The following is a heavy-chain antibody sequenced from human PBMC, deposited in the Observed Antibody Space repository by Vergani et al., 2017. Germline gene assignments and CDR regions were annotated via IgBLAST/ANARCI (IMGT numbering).Heavy chain of an antibody. J-gene: IGHJ4*02. CDR2: IYHSGST. CDR1: GYSISSGYY. CDR3: ASPRGYSYGYLGY. D-gene: IGHD5-18*01. Sequence: QVQLQESGPGLVKPSETLSLTCAVSGYSISSGYYWGWIRQPPGKGVEWIGSIYHSGSTYYNPSRKSRVTISVDTAKNQFSLKLSSVTAADTAVYYCASPRGYSYGYLGYWGQGTLVTVSS. V-gene: IGHV4-38-2*01.